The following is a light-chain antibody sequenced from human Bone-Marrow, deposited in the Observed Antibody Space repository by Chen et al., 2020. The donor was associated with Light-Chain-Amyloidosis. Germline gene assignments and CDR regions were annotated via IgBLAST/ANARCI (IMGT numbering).Light chain of an antibody. CDR3: MQALQTPYT. CDR2: LGS. V-gene: IGKV2-28*01. Sequence: DLVMTQSPLSLPVTPGEPASISCRSSQSLLHSNGYNSLDWYLQKPGQSPQLLIYLGSNRASGVPDRFSGSGSGTDFTLKISRVEAEDVGVYYCMQALQTPYTFGQGTKLEIK. J-gene: IGKJ2*01. CDR1: QSLLHSNGYNS.